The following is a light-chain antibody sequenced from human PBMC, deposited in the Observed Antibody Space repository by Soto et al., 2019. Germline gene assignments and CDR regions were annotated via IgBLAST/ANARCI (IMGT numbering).Light chain of an antibody. J-gene: IGKJ5*01. CDR3: QQLNSYPIT. CDR2: KAS. CDR1: QSISIW. Sequence: DIQMTQSPSTLSASVGDRVTITCRASQSISIWLAWYQQKPGKAPKILIYKASSLESGVPSRFSGSGSGTEFTLTISRLQPEDFATYYCQQLNSYPITFGQGTRLEIK. V-gene: IGKV1-5*03.